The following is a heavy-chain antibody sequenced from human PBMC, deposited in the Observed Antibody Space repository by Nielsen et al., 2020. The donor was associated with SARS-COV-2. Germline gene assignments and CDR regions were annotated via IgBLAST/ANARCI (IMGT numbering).Heavy chain of an antibody. CDR3: ARGGQNFYYRMDV. D-gene: IGHD3-16*01. V-gene: IGHV3-15*01. J-gene: IGHJ6*02. Sequence: GGSLRLSCAASGFTFSNSFMTWVRQAPGKGLEWVGRIKAKTDGETTVYAAPVQGRFTISRDDSEMTLYLQMDSLRADDMAVYYCARGGQNFYYRMDVWGQGTTVTVSS. CDR1: GFTFSNSF. CDR2: IKAKTDGETT.